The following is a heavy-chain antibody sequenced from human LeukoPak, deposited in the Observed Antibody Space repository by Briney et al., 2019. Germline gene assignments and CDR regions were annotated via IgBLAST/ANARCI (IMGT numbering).Heavy chain of an antibody. Sequence: PGASLRLTCAASGFTVSSNYMSWVRQAPGKGLEWVSVIYSGGSTYYADSVKGRFTISRDNSKNTLYLQMNSLRAEDTAVYYCARLQDFWSGYAFDIWGQGTMVTVSS. V-gene: IGHV3-53*01. D-gene: IGHD3-3*01. CDR2: IYSGGST. CDR3: ARLQDFWSGYAFDI. CDR1: GFTVSSNY. J-gene: IGHJ3*02.